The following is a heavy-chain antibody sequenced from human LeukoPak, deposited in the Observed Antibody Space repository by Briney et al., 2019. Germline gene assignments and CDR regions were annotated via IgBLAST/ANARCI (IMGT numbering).Heavy chain of an antibody. Sequence: GGSLTLSCAASGFTLSSYAMHCVRHAPGEGLEWVAVISYDGSNKYYADSVKGRFTISRDNSKNTLYLQMNSLRAEDTAVYYCARGTLFFDYWGQGTLVTVSS. J-gene: IGHJ4*02. CDR1: GFTLSSYA. CDR3: ARGTLFFDY. V-gene: IGHV3-30*01. CDR2: ISYDGSNK.